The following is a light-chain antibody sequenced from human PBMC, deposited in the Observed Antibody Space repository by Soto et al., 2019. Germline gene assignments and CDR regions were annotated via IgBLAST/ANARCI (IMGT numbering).Light chain of an antibody. CDR3: CSYAAYNYV. Sequence: QSALTQPASVSGSPGQSITISCTGTSSDVGSYNLVSWYQQHPGKAPKLMIYEGSKRPSGVSNRFSGSKSGNTASLTISGLQAEDEADYYCCSYAAYNYVFGTGTKLTVL. J-gene: IGLJ1*01. CDR1: SSDVGSYNL. CDR2: EGS. V-gene: IGLV2-23*01.